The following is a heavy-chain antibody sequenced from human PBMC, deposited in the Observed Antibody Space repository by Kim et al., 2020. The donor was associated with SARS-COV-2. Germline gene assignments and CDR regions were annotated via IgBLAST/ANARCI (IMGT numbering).Heavy chain of an antibody. J-gene: IGHJ5*02. D-gene: IGHD4-17*01. CDR1: GFTFSSYW. Sequence: GGSLRLSCAASGFTFSSYWMHWVRQAPGKGLVWVSRINSDGSSTSYADSVKGRFTISRDNAKNTLYLQMNSLRAEDTAVYYCACGYGDYVGWFDPWGQGTLVTVSS. CDR3: ACGYGDYVGWFDP. V-gene: IGHV3-74*01. CDR2: INSDGSST.